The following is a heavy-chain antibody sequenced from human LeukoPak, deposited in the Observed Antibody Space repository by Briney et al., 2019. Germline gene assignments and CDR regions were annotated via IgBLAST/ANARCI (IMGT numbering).Heavy chain of an antibody. CDR2: ISNDERNK. CDR3: ARPSPPGDGYNPCDY. D-gene: IGHD5-24*01. V-gene: IGHV3-30*04. Sequence: GGSLRLSCAASGFTFHDFAMHWVRQAPGKGLEWVAVISNDERNKCYRDSVKGRFTISRDNSKNTVYLQMNSLRTEDTAVYYCARPSPPGDGYNPCDYWGPGALVIVSS. CDR1: GFTFHDFA. J-gene: IGHJ4*02.